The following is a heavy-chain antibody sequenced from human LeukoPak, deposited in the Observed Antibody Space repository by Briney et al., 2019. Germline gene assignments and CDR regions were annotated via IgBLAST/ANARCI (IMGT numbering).Heavy chain of an antibody. V-gene: IGHV1-8*02. J-gene: IGHJ5*02. D-gene: IGHD4-23*01. CDR3: ARDYGGSSGWFDP. CDR2: MSPNSDNT. Sequence: GASVKVSCKASGYTFTSYAMHWVRQATGQGLEWMGWMSPNSDNTGYAQKFQGRVTFTRDTSISTAYMELRSLTSEDTAVYYCARDYGGSSGWFDPWGQGTLVTVSS. CDR1: GYTFTSYA.